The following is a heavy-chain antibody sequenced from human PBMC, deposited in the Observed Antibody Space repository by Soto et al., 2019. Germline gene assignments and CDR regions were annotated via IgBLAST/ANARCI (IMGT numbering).Heavy chain of an antibody. Sequence: SETLSLTCTVSGGSISSGDYYWSWIRQPPGKGLEWIGYIYYSGSTYYNPSLKSRVTISVDTSKNQFSLKLSSVTAADTAVYYCARDSPGDYDFSSGPFDPWGQGTLVTVSS. CDR1: GGSISSGDYY. CDR3: ARDSPGDYDFSSGPFDP. J-gene: IGHJ5*02. V-gene: IGHV4-30-4*01. CDR2: IYYSGST. D-gene: IGHD3-3*01.